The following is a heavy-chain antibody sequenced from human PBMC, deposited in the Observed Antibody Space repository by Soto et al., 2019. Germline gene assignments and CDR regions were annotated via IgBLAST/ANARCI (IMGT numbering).Heavy chain of an antibody. Sequence: QVQLQESGPGLVKPSQTLSLTCTVSGGSISSGGYYWSWIRQHPGKGLEWIGYIYYSGSTYYNPSLKSRVTISVDTSKNQFSLELSSVTAADTAVYYCAREVTVNYYFDYWGQGTLVTVSS. V-gene: IGHV4-31*03. CDR2: IYYSGST. CDR3: AREVTVNYYFDY. J-gene: IGHJ4*02. D-gene: IGHD4-17*01. CDR1: GGSISSGGYY.